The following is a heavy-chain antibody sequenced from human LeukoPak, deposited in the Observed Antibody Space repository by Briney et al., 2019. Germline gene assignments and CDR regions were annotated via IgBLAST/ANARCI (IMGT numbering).Heavy chain of an antibody. V-gene: IGHV1-2*02. Sequence: ASVKVSCEASGYTFTSYYIHWMRQAPGQGLEWVGWINPNSGGSHYARRFQGRVTVTSDTSINTAYMELTSLTTDDTAVYYCARGPRYGESGYDLGPYWGQGTLVTVSS. D-gene: IGHD5-12*01. CDR2: INPNSGGS. CDR3: ARGPRYGESGYDLGPY. J-gene: IGHJ4*02. CDR1: GYTFTSYY.